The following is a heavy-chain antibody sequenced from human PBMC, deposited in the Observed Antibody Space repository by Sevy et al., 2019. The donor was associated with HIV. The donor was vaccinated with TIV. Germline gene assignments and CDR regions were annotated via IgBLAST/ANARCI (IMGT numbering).Heavy chain of an antibody. CDR3: ARGYDAGPLIY. J-gene: IGHJ4*01. V-gene: IGHV4-34*01. Sequence: SETLSLTCTVYGGSFSVDYWTWIRQPPGKGLEWIGEINHSGTTNYNPSLKSRVTISLDTSKNQFSLRLTSVTAADTAVFYCARGYDAGPLIYWGHGTLVTVSS. D-gene: IGHD3-22*01. CDR1: GGSFSVDY. CDR2: INHSGTT.